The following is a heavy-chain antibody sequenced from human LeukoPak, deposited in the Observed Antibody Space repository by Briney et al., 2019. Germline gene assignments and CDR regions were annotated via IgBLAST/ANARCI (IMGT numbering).Heavy chain of an antibody. V-gene: IGHV3-30*03. CDR2: ISYDGSNK. J-gene: IGHJ4*02. CDR3: AARNFDY. CDR1: GFTFSRYG. Sequence: GGSLRLPCAASGFTFSRYGMYWVRQAPGKGLEWVAAISYDGSNKYYADSVKGRFTISRDNAKNSLYLQMNSLRAEDTAVYYCAARNFDYWGQGTLVTVSS.